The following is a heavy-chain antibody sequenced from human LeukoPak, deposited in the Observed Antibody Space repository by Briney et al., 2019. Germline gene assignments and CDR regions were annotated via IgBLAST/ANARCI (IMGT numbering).Heavy chain of an antibody. CDR3: ASIGGGWYSSGWYDPY. V-gene: IGHV3-23*01. Sequence: GGSLRLSCAASGFTFSSHAMSWVRQAPGKGLEWVSAISGSGGSTYYADSVKGRFTISRDNSKNTLYLQMNSLRAGDTAVYYCASIGGGWYSSGWYDPYWGQGTLVTVSS. CDR2: ISGSGGST. CDR1: GFTFSSHA. D-gene: IGHD6-19*01. J-gene: IGHJ4*02.